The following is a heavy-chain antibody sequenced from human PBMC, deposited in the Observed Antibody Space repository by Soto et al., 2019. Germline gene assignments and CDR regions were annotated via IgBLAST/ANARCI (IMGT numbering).Heavy chain of an antibody. Sequence: QLQLQESGPGLVKPSETLSLTCTVSGGSISSSSYYWGWIRQPPGKGLEWIGSIYYSGSTYYNPSLKSRVTISVDTSKNQFSLKLSSVTAAATAVYYCARPTMVRGVVPEYYFDYWGQGTLVTVSS. CDR3: ARPTMVRGVVPEYYFDY. CDR2: IYYSGST. J-gene: IGHJ4*02. D-gene: IGHD3-10*01. V-gene: IGHV4-39*01. CDR1: GGSISSSSYY.